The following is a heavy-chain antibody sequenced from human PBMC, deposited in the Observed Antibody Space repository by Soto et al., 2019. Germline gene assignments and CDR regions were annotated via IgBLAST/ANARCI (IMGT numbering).Heavy chain of an antibody. CDR2: INPNSGGT. D-gene: IGHD5-18*01. V-gene: IGHV1-2*02. CDR3: ARSASVDTAIGFDY. Sequence: ASVKVSCKASGYTFTGYYMHWVRQAPGQGLEWMGWINPNSGGTNYAQKFQGRVTMTRDTSISTAYMELSRLRSDDTAVYYCARSASVDTAIGFDYWGPGTLVTVYS. J-gene: IGHJ4*02. CDR1: GYTFTGYY.